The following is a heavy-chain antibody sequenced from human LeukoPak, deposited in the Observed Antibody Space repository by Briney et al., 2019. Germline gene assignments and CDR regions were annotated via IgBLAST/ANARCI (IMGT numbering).Heavy chain of an antibody. CDR3: ASSLWFGELSLDY. CDR2: IHYTGST. CDR1: GGSISSYY. D-gene: IGHD3-10*01. J-gene: IGHJ4*02. V-gene: IGHV4-59*01. Sequence: PSETLSLTCTVSGGSISSYYWSWIRQSPGKGLECIGYIHYTGSTNYNPSLKSRVTISVETSKNQFSLKLKSVTAADTAVYYCASSLWFGELSLDYWGQGTLVTVSS.